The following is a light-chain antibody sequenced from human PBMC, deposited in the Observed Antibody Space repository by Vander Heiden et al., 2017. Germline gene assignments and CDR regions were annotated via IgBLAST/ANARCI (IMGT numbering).Light chain of an antibody. J-gene: IGLJ1*01. CDR3: CSYAGSSPYV. V-gene: IGLV2-23*02. CDR1: SSDVGSYNL. CDR2: EVS. Sequence: QSALTQPASVSGSPGQSLTISCTGTSSDVGSYNLVSWYQQHPGKAPKLMIDEVSKRPSGVSNRFSGSKSGTTASLTISGLQAEDEADYYCCSYAGSSPYVFGTGTKVTVL.